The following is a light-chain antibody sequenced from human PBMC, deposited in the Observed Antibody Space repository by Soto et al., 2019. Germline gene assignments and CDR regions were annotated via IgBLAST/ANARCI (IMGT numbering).Light chain of an antibody. CDR2: GAS. CDR3: QQYSDSPPT. Sequence: EIVLTQSPATLSSFPGDRVTLSCRASRYINTRLAWYQHRPGQAPRLLIFGASDRATGIPDRFSGSGSGTDFTLTIDRLEPEDFAMYYCQQYSDSPPTFGQGTKVDIK. J-gene: IGKJ1*01. CDR1: RYINTR. V-gene: IGKV3-20*01.